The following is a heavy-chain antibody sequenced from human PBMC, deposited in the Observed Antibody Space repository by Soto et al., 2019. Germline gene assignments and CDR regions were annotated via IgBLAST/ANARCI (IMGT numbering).Heavy chain of an antibody. D-gene: IGHD3-10*01. V-gene: IGHV4-4*02. CDR1: GGSLSSSSW. CDR2: IYYSGRI. J-gene: IGHJ6*02. Sequence: QVQLQESGPGLVNPSGTLSLTCAVSGGSLSSSSWWSWVRQPPGKTLEWIGYIYYSGRIYYNPSLESRVTISVDTSKNQFSLKLTSVTAADAAVYYCAHSLRSFYYFGLDVWGQGTTVTVSS. CDR3: AHSLRSFYYFGLDV.